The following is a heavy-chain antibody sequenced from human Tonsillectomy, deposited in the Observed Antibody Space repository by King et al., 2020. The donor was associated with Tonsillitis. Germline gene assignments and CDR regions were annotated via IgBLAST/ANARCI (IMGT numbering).Heavy chain of an antibody. CDR1: GFTFSDHY. D-gene: IGHD1-26*01. V-gene: IGHV3-72*01. CDR2: TRNKANSYTT. J-gene: IGHJ4*02. Sequence: VQLVESGGGLVQPGGSLRLSCAASGFTFSDHYMDWVRQAPGKGLEWVGRTRNKANSYTTEYAASVKGRFTISRDDSKNSLYLQMNSLKTEDTAVYYCARDRVGATGYFDYWGQGTLVTVSS. CDR3: ARDRVGATGYFDY.